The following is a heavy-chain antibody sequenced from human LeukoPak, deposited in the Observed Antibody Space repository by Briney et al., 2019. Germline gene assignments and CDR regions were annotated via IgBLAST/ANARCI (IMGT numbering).Heavy chain of an antibody. CDR2: ISYDGSNK. CDR1: GFTVSSYA. D-gene: IGHD6-6*01. V-gene: IGHV3-30-3*01. J-gene: IGHJ4*02. CDR3: AREEYSSSAGFDY. Sequence: GGSLRLSCAASGFTVSSYAMHWVRQAPGKGLEWVAVISYDGSNKYYADSVKGRFTISRDNSKNTLYLQMNSLRAEDTAVHYCAREEYSSSAGFDYWGQGTLVTVSS.